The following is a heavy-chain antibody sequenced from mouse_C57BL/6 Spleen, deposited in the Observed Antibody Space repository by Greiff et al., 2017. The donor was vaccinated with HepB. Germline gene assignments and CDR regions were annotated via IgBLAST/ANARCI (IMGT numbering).Heavy chain of an antibody. CDR2: ISDGGSYT. V-gene: IGHV5-4*01. D-gene: IGHD1-1*01. CDR3: ARDRGAHYYGSSYWYFDV. CDR1: GFTFSSYA. Sequence: EVQRVESGGGLVKPGGSLKLSCAASGFTFSSYAMSWVRQTPEKRLEWVATISDGGSYTYYPDNVKGRFTISRDNAKNNLYLQMSHLKSEDTAMYYCARDRGAHYYGSSYWYFDVWGTGTTVTVSS. J-gene: IGHJ1*03.